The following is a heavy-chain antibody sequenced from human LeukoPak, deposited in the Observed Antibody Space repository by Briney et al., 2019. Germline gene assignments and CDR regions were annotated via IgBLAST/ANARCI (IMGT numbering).Heavy chain of an antibody. Sequence: ASVKVSCKASGYTFTSHDINWVRQAPGQGLEWMGIINPSGGSTSYAQKFQGRVTMTRDTSTSTVYMELSSQRSEDTAVYYCARNTYYYDSSADFDYWGQGTLVTVSS. CDR2: INPSGGST. V-gene: IGHV1-46*01. CDR1: GYTFTSHD. CDR3: ARNTYYYDSSADFDY. D-gene: IGHD3-22*01. J-gene: IGHJ4*02.